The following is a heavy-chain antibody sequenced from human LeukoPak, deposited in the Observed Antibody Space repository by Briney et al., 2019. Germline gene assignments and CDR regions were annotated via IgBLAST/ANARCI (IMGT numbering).Heavy chain of an antibody. J-gene: IGHJ4*02. CDR2: ISGNGGST. Sequence: NPGGSLRLSCAASGFTFSSYAMYWVRQAPGKGLEYVSGISGNGGSTYHADAVKGRFTISRDNSKNTLNLQMSSLRAEDTAVYFCVRSYGSGTYIDYWGQGTLVTVSS. CDR1: GFTFSSYA. V-gene: IGHV3-64D*06. D-gene: IGHD3-10*01. CDR3: VRSYGSGTYIDY.